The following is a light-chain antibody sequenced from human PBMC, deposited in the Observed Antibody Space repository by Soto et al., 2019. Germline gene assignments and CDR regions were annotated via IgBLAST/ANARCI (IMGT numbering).Light chain of an antibody. CDR2: DAS. J-gene: IGKJ2*03. CDR3: QQRSNWPPEYS. V-gene: IGKV3-11*01. CDR1: QSVGIY. Sequence: EIVLTQSPATLSLSPGERATLSCRASQSVGIYLAWYQQKPGQAPKLLVYDASNRAAGIPVRFSGSGSGTDFALSISNLEPEDFAVYYCQQRSNWPPEYSFGQGTKLDIK.